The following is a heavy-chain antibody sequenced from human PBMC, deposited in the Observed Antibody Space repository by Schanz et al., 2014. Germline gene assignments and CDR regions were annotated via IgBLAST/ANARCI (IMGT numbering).Heavy chain of an antibody. CDR3: AKQIHYDILTVTRN. CDR1: GFTFSSYA. CDR2: LSGSGGST. D-gene: IGHD3-9*01. V-gene: IGHV3-23*01. J-gene: IGHJ4*02. Sequence: EVQLLDSGGGLVQPGGSLRLSCAASGFTFSSYAMSWVRQAPGKGLEWVSALSGSGGSTYYADSVEGRFTISRDRFQNTLYLRMSSLRAEDTAVYYCAKQIHYDILTVTRNWGQGTLVTVSS.